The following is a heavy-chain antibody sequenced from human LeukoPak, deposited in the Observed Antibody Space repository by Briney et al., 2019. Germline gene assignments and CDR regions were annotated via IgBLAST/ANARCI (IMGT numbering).Heavy chain of an antibody. CDR3: AREVDATGRYFEY. V-gene: IGHV3-74*01. J-gene: IGHJ4*02. CDR2: INKDGSST. CDR1: GFTFRNHW. D-gene: IGHD3-9*01. Sequence: PGGSLRLSCAASGFTFRNHWMHWVRQAPGKGLIWVSRINKDGSSTDYADSVKGRFTISRDNAKKTLFLQMSSLRAEDTALYYCAREVDATGRYFEYWGQGTLVTVSS.